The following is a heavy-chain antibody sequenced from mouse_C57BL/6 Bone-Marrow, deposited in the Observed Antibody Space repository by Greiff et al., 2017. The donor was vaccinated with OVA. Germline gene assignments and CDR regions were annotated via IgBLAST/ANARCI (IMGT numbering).Heavy chain of an antibody. CDR2: IDPSDSYT. CDR1: GYTFTSYW. V-gene: IGHV1-50*01. CDR3: ARRGGYYFDY. J-gene: IGHJ2*01. Sequence: QVQLQPPWAELVKPGASVKLSCKASGYTFTSYWMQWVKQRPGQGLEWIGEIDPSDSYTNYNQKFKGKATLTVDTSSSTAYMQLSSLTSEDSAVYYCARRGGYYFDYWGQGTTLTVSS.